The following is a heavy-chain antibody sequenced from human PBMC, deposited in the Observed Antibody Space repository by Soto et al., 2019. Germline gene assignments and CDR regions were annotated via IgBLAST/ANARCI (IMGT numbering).Heavy chain of an antibody. D-gene: IGHD3-9*01. Sequence: GGSLRLSCAASGFTVSSNYMSWVRQAPGKGLEWVSVIYSGGSTYYADSVKGRFTISRDNSKNTLYLQMNSLRAEDTAVYYCARGGALRYFDWSPHGIGYWGQGTLVTVSS. CDR1: GFTVSSNY. CDR3: ARGGALRYFDWSPHGIGY. CDR2: IYSGGST. V-gene: IGHV3-66*01. J-gene: IGHJ4*02.